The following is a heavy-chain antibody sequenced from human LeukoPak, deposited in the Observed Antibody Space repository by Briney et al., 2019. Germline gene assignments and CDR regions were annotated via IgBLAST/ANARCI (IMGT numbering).Heavy chain of an antibody. CDR3: ARGGYYDSSGPSWFDP. V-gene: IGHV1-69*04. J-gene: IGHJ5*02. CDR1: GGTLSSYV. D-gene: IGHD3-22*01. Sequence: GASVKVSCKASGGTLSSYVISWVRQAPGQGLEWMGRIIPILGIANYAQKFQGRVTITADKSTSTAYMELSSLRSEDTAVYYCARGGYYDSSGPSWFDPWGQGTLVTVSS. CDR2: IIPILGIA.